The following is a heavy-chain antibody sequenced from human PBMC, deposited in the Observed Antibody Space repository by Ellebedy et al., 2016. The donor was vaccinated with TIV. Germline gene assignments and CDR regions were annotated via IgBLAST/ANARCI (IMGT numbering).Heavy chain of an antibody. CDR1: GGTFSSFA. CDR2: IIPIFGTT. J-gene: IGHJ4*02. CDR3: ARDGPQGYVVASAPPGDS. V-gene: IGHV1-69*13. D-gene: IGHD2-15*01. Sequence: ASVKVSXKASGGTFSSFAISWVRQAPGQGLEWMGGIIPIFGTTNYAQKFQGRVTITADESTTIAYMELSSLRSEDTAVYYCARDGPQGYVVASAPPGDSWGQGTLVTVSS.